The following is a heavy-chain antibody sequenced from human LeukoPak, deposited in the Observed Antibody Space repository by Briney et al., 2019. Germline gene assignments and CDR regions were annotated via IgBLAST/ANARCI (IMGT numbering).Heavy chain of an antibody. J-gene: IGHJ4*02. CDR1: GGSINSGNYY. V-gene: IGHV4-61*02. D-gene: IGHD5-12*01. CDR2: ISPSGST. CDR3: TRDSSGYGWFYDY. Sequence: SETLSLTCTVSGGSINSGNYYWSWIRQPAGKGLEWIGRISPSGSTNYNPSLKSRVTMSVDTSKKQFSLMLSSVTAADTAVYFCTRDSSGYGWFYDYWGQGTLVTVSS.